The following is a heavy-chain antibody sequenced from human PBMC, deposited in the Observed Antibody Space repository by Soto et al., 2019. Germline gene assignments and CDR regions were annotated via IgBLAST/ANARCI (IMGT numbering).Heavy chain of an antibody. D-gene: IGHD3-10*01. CDR3: VRDAHRGGDFDY. Sequence: EVQLVESGGGLVQPGGSLRLSCAASGFTFSSYWMVWVRQAPGKGLEWVANIKPDGSEKYYVDSVKGRFTISRDNARKSRDLQMNSLRAEDTAVYYCVRDAHRGGDFDYWGQGTLVTVSS. J-gene: IGHJ4*02. V-gene: IGHV3-7*04. CDR1: GFTFSSYW. CDR2: IKPDGSEK.